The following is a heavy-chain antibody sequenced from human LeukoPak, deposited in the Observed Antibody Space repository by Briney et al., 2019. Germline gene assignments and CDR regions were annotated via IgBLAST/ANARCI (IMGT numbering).Heavy chain of an antibody. Sequence: ASVKVSCKASGYTFTSYFMHWVRQAPGQGLEWMGLINPSGGSTTYAQKFQGRVTMTRDTSTSTVYMELSSLRSEDTAVYYCARAQDSSSWFPTNYYYGMDVWGQGTTVTVSS. CDR2: INPSGGST. J-gene: IGHJ6*02. V-gene: IGHV1-46*01. CDR3: ARAQDSSSWFPTNYYYGMDV. CDR1: GYTFTSYF. D-gene: IGHD6-13*01.